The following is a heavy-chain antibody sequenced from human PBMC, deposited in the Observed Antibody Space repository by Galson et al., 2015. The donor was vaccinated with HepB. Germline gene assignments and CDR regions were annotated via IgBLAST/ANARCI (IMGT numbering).Heavy chain of an antibody. D-gene: IGHD3-10*01. CDR3: AFLRFGELGNAFDI. Sequence: SLRLSCAASGFTFSSYAMSWVRQAPGKGLEWVSAISGSGGSTYYADSVKGRFTISRDNSKNTLYLRMNSLRAEDTAVYYCAFLRFGELGNAFDIWGQGTMVTVSS. CDR2: ISGSGGST. CDR1: GFTFSSYA. J-gene: IGHJ3*02. V-gene: IGHV3-23*01.